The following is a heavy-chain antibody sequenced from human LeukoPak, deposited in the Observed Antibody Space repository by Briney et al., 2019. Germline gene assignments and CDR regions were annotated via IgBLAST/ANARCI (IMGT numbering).Heavy chain of an antibody. CDR3: ARDTDTAMGI. CDR2: ISGSSSTI. CDR1: GFTFSSYS. J-gene: IGHJ4*02. D-gene: IGHD5-18*01. V-gene: IGHV3-48*01. Sequence: GGSLRLSCAASGFTFSSYSMNWVRQAPGKGLEWVSYISGSSSTIYYADSVKGRFTISRDNAKNSLYLQMNSLRAEDTAVYYCARDTDTAMGIGGQGTLVTVSS.